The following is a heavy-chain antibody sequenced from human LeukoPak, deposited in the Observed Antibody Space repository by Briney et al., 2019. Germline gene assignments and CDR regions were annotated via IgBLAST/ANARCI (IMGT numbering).Heavy chain of an antibody. Sequence: SETLSLTCTVSGDSISSYYWSWIRQPAGKGLEWIGRISTSGSTNYNPPLKSRVTMSVDTSKNQFSLKLSSVTAADTAVYYCARAWQWLPLDYWGQGTLVTVSS. D-gene: IGHD6-19*01. J-gene: IGHJ4*02. CDR1: GDSISSYY. CDR3: ARAWQWLPLDY. V-gene: IGHV4-4*07. CDR2: ISTSGST.